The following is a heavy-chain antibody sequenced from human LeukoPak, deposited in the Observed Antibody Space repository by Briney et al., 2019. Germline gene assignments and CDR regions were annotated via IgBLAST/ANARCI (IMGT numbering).Heavy chain of an antibody. D-gene: IGHD1-14*01. CDR1: GFTFSSYS. CDR3: ARDGGSGSEPDAFDI. J-gene: IGHJ3*02. V-gene: IGHV3-21*01. CDR2: ISSSSSYI. Sequence: GGSLRLSCAASGFTFSSYSMNWVRQAPGKGLEWVSSISSSSSYIYYADSVKGRFTISRDNAKNSLYLQMNSLRAEDMAVYYCARDGGSGSEPDAFDIWGQGTMVTVSS.